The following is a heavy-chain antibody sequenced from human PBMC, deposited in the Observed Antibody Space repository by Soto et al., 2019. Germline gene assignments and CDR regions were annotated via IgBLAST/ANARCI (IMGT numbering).Heavy chain of an antibody. Sequence: GGSLRLSCAASGFTFSSYGMHWVRQAPGKGLEWVAVIWYDGSNKYYADSVKGRFTTSRDNSKNTLYLQMNSLRAEDTAVYYCARDGYCSGGSCYSVPVFDYWGQGT. D-gene: IGHD2-15*01. J-gene: IGHJ4*02. CDR3: ARDGYCSGGSCYSVPVFDY. V-gene: IGHV3-33*01. CDR2: IWYDGSNK. CDR1: GFTFSSYG.